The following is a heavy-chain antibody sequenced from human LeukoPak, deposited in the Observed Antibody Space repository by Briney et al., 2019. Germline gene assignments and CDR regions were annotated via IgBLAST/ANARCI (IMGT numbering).Heavy chain of an antibody. CDR1: GGSISSSSYY. CDR3: ARSPVTVVTLLQH. CDR2: IYYSGST. Sequence: SETLSLTCTVSGGSISSSSYYWGWIRQPPGKGLEWIGSIYYSGSTYYNPSLKSRVTISVDTSKNQFSLKLSSVTAADTAVYYCARSPVTVVTLLQHWGQGTLVTVSS. D-gene: IGHD4-23*01. V-gene: IGHV4-39*07. J-gene: IGHJ1*01.